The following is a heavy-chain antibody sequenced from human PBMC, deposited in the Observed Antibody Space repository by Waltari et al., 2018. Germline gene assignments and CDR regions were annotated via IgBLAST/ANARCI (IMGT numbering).Heavy chain of an antibody. CDR3: ARSTKFGTARAFDI. D-gene: IGHD1-1*01. J-gene: IGHJ3*02. Sequence: QVQLQESGPGLVKPSETLSLTCTVSGGSISSYYWSWIRQPPGKGLEWIGYIYYSGSTNYNPSLKSRVTTSVDTSKNQFSLRLSSVTAADTAMYYGARSTKFGTARAFDIWGQGTMVTVSS. V-gene: IGHV4-59*12. CDR2: IYYSGST. CDR1: GGSISSYY.